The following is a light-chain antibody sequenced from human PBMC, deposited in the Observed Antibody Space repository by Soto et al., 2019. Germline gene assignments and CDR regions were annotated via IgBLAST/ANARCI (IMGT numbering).Light chain of an antibody. CDR2: KAS. J-gene: IGKJ1*01. CDR1: QSISSW. Sequence: DIQITQSPSTLSASVGDRVTITCRASQSISSWLAWYQQKPGKPPKILIYKASSLESGVPSRFRGSGSGTEFTLTISSLQPDDFATYYCQQYNSYSRTFGQGTKVDIK. CDR3: QQYNSYSRT. V-gene: IGKV1-5*03.